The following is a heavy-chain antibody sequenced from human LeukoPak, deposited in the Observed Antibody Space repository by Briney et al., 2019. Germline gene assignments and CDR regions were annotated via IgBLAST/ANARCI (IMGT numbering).Heavy chain of an antibody. CDR1: GLTTRDHA. V-gene: IGHV3-9*02. CDR2: IAWDGGRI. J-gene: IGHJ6*04. Sequence: GGPLRLSCAGSGLTTRDHAMHWVRQAPGKGLEWVSGIAWDGGRIGYADSVKGRFTVSRDNAKNSLYLQMDSLRGDDTALYYCTKDITPGGTDVWGKGTTVTVSS. D-gene: IGHD1-14*01. CDR3: TKDITPGGTDV.